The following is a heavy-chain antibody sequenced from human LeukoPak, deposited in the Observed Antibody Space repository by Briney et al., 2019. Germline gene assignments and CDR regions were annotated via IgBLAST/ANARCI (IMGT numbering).Heavy chain of an antibody. V-gene: IGHV3-30*03. CDR1: GFTFSAFG. Sequence: PGGSLRLSCAASGFTFSAFGMHWVRQAPGKGLEWVAVISYDGSYEYFADSVKGRFTISRDNSKNTLYLQMNSLRAEDTAVYYCARDFQWLRSLDYWGQGTLVTVSS. J-gene: IGHJ4*02. CDR2: ISYDGSYE. D-gene: IGHD5-12*01. CDR3: ARDFQWLRSLDY.